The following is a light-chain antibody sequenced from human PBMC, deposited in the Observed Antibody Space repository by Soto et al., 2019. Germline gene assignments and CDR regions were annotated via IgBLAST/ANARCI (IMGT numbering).Light chain of an antibody. V-gene: IGKV3-15*01. J-gene: IGKJ1*01. CDR1: QSVSSN. CDR3: HHYNNWPRT. CDR2: GAS. Sequence: EVVMTQSPATLSVSPGERGTLSCRASQSVSSNLAWYQQKPGQAPRLLIYGASTRAAGIPARFSGSGSGTDFTLTISSLQSEDFAVYYCHHYNNWPRTFGQGTKVDIK.